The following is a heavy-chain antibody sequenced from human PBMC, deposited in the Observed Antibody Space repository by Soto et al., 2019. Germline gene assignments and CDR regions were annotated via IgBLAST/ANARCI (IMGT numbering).Heavy chain of an antibody. CDR1: GGSINRCDYY. CDR3: ARIGLTSALL. CDR2: IYYSGST. Sequence: SGTLSLTCTVSGGSINRCDYYWSWIRQPPGKGLEWIGYIYYSGSTYYNPPLRSRVTISIDTSKNLFFLNLTSVTAADTAVYFCARIGLTSALLWGQGTLVTVSS. V-gene: IGHV4-30-4*01. J-gene: IGHJ4*02. D-gene: IGHD4-17*01.